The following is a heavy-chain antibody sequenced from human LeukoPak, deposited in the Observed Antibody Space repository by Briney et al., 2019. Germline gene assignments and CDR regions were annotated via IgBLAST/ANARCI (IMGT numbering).Heavy chain of an antibody. D-gene: IGHD1-1*01. CDR1: DDPLYLYY. CDR2: IYHSGST. Sequence: ADPVSLLCSLSDDPLYLYYWRCLPEPPGGAVVGIGYIYHSGSTIYNLSLKSRVTISVDTSKNQFSLKLNSVTAADTAVYYCARVRSVHAYYYEYYMDTWGTGATVTVSS. CDR3: ARVRSVHAYYYEYYMDT. J-gene: IGHJ6*03. V-gene: IGHV4-59*07.